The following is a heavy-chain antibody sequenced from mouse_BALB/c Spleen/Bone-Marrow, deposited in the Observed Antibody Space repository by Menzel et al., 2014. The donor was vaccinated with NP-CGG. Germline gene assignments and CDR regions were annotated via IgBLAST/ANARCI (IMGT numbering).Heavy chain of an antibody. CDR1: GYTFTSYW. V-gene: IGHV1-69*02. D-gene: IGHD1-1*01. J-gene: IGHJ2*01. CDR3: TRGYYGSSYDY. Sequence: QVQLQQSGAELVRPGASVKLSCKASGYTFTSYWINWVKQRPGQGLEWIGNIYPSDSYTNYNQKFKDKATLTVDKSSSTAYTQLSSPTSEDSAVYYSTRGYYGSSYDYWGQGTTLTVSS. CDR2: IYPSDSYT.